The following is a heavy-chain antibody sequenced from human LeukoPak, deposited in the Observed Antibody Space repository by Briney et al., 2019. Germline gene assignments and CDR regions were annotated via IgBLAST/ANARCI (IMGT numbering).Heavy chain of an antibody. CDR2: INHEGGGI. Sequence: PGGSLRLSCAASGFSVINAWMSWVRQVPGQGLEWVAHINHEGGGIQYVDSVKGRFTISRDNAKGSVYLQMNSLRAEDTAIYHCATYINWVAGDVWGQGTTVIVSS. CDR3: ATYINWVAGDV. CDR1: GFSVINAW. D-gene: IGHD1-1*01. J-gene: IGHJ6*02. V-gene: IGHV3-7*01.